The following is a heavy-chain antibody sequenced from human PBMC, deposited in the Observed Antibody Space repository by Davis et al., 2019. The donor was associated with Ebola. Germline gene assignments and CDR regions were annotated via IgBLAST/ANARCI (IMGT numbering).Heavy chain of an antibody. D-gene: IGHD2-2*03. CDR2: INGSGDTT. CDR1: GFTFSHYA. Sequence: GESLKISCAASGFTFSHYAMSWVRQAPGKGLDWVSAINGSGDTTYYADSVKGRFTISRDNSKNTLYLQMNSLRAEDTAVYYCVDPDDFWGQGTLVTVSS. V-gene: IGHV3-23*01. J-gene: IGHJ4*02. CDR3: VDPDDF.